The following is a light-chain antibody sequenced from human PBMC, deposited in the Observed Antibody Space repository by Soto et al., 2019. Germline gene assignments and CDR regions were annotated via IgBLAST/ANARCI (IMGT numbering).Light chain of an antibody. Sequence: DIQMTQSPSSVSASVGDRVTITCRASQDINSWLAWYQQKPGLAPKLLIYKASSLQGGVPSRFSGSRSGTDFTLTISSLQPEDFATYFCQQGKSFPITFGGGTKVDIK. V-gene: IGKV1-12*01. CDR3: QQGKSFPIT. J-gene: IGKJ4*01. CDR1: QDINSW. CDR2: KAS.